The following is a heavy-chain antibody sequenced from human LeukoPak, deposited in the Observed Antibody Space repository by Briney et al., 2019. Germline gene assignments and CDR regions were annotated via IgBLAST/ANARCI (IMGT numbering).Heavy chain of an antibody. D-gene: IGHD6-13*01. Sequence: GGSLRLSCAASGFTFSSYWMSWVRQAPGKGLEWVANIKQDGSEKYYVDSVKGRFTISRDNAKNSLYLQMNSLRAEDTAVYYCARDLGMYSSSSKCYWGQGTLVTVSS. J-gene: IGHJ4*02. V-gene: IGHV3-7*01. CDR1: GFTFSSYW. CDR3: ARDLGMYSSSSKCY. CDR2: IKQDGSEK.